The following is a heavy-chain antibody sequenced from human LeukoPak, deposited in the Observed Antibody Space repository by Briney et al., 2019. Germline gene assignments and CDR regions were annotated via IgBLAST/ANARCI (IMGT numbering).Heavy chain of an antibody. V-gene: IGHV1-69*13. CDR3: ARGNTRGYSYGYFDY. CDR2: IIPIFGTA. CDR1: GGTFSSYA. Sequence: GASVKVSCKASGGTFSSYAISWVRQAPGQGLEWMGGIIPIFGTANYAQKFQGRVTITADESTSTAYMELSSLRSEDTAVYYCARGNTRGYSYGYFDYWGQGTLVTVSS. J-gene: IGHJ4*02. D-gene: IGHD5-18*01.